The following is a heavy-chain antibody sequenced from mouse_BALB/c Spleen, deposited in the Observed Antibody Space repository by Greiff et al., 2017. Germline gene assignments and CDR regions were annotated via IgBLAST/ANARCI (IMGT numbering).Heavy chain of an antibody. V-gene: IGHV3-8*02. CDR2: ISYSGST. Sequence: EVQRVESGPSLVKPSQTLSLTCSVTGDSITSGYWNWIRKFPGNKLEYMGYISYSGSTYYNPSLKSRISITRDTSKNQYYLQLNSVTTEDTATYYCARCGGNYDYAMDYWGQGTSVTVSS. CDR3: ARCGGNYDYAMDY. D-gene: IGHD2-1*01. CDR1: GDSITSGY. J-gene: IGHJ4*01.